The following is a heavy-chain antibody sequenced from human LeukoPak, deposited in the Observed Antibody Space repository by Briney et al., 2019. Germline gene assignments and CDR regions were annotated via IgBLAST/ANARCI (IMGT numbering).Heavy chain of an antibody. CDR2: ISYDGSNK. Sequence: PGRSLRLSCAASGFIFSSYVMHWVRQAPGKGLEWVAVISYDGSNKYYADSVMGRFTISRDNSRNRLYLQMNSLRPEDTAVYYCARPYYSNYYYYGMDVWGQGTTVTVSS. J-gene: IGHJ6*02. V-gene: IGHV3-30-3*01. CDR1: GFIFSSYV. D-gene: IGHD4-11*01. CDR3: ARPYYSNYYYYGMDV.